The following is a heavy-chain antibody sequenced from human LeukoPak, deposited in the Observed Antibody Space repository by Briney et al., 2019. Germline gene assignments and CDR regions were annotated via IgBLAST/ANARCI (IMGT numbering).Heavy chain of an antibody. Sequence: GSLRLSCAASGFTFSTYEMNWVRQAPGKGLEWIGEISRFGITNYHPSLKSRVTMSLDRSKNQFSLELTSVTAADSGVYYCARELLGAPTPGAYWGQGTLVTVSS. CDR1: GFTFSTYE. J-gene: IGHJ4*02. CDR2: ISRFGIT. V-gene: IGHV4-34*01. CDR3: ARELLGAPTPGAY. D-gene: IGHD1-26*01.